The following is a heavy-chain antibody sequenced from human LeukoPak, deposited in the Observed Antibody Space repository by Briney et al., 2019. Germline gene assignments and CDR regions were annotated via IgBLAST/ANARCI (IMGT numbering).Heavy chain of an antibody. CDR2: IYPGDSDT. D-gene: IGHD2-15*01. CDR3: ARQIRYCSGGSCYRYFDY. J-gene: IGHJ4*02. Sequence: GESLKISCKGSGYSFTSYWIGWVRQMPGKGLEWMGIIYPGDSDTRYSPSFQGQVTISADKSISTAYLQWSSLKASDTAMYYRARQIRYCSGGSCYRYFDYWGQGTLVTVSS. CDR1: GYSFTSYW. V-gene: IGHV5-51*01.